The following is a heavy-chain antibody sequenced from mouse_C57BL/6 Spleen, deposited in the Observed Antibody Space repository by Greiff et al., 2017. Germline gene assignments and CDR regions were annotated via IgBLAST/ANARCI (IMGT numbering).Heavy chain of an antibody. CDR2: IYPRDGST. Sequence: QVQLQQSDAELVKPGASVKISCKVSGYTFTDHTIHWMKQRPEQGLEWIGYIYPRDGSTKYNEKFKGKATLSADKSSSTAYMQLNSLTSEDSAVYFCARYDYDGPIDYAMDYWGQGTSVTVSS. V-gene: IGHV1-78*01. D-gene: IGHD2-4*01. J-gene: IGHJ4*01. CDR1: GYTFTDHT. CDR3: ARYDYDGPIDYAMDY.